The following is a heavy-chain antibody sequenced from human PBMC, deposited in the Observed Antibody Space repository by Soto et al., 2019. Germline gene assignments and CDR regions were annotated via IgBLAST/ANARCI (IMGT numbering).Heavy chain of an antibody. D-gene: IGHD3-22*01. Sequence: QVQLQESGPGLVKPSQTLSLTCTVSGGSISSGDYYWSWIRQPPGKGLEWIGYSYYSGSTYYNPSRKGRVTISIDTSRNPFSLKLSSVTAADTAVYYCARDGINYYDSRGGFDYWGQGTLVTVSS. CDR1: GGSISSGDYY. J-gene: IGHJ4*02. V-gene: IGHV4-30-4*01. CDR3: ARDGINYYDSRGGFDY. CDR2: SYYSGST.